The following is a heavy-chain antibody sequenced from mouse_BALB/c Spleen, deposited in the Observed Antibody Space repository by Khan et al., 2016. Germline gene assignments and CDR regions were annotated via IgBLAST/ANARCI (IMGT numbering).Heavy chain of an antibody. Sequence: EVQLQESVPSLVKPSQTLSLTCSVTGDSITSGYWHWIRKFPGNKLEYMGYISYSGSTYYNPSLKSQISITRDTSKNQYYLQLHSLTTEDTATYCCASDHGYYFDYWGQGTALTVSS. D-gene: IGHD2-3*01. CDR2: ISYSGST. V-gene: IGHV3-8*02. CDR1: GDSITSGY. CDR3: ASDHGYYFDY. J-gene: IGHJ2*01.